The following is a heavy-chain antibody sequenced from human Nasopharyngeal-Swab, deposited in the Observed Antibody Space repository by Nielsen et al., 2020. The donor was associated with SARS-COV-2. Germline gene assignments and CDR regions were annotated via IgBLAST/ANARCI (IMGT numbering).Heavy chain of an antibody. J-gene: IGHJ6*03. CDR1: GFTFSSYW. CDR3: ARGDIVVVPAAILYYYYYMDV. D-gene: IGHD2-2*02. CDR2: IKQDGSEK. Sequence: GESLKISCAASGFTFSSYWMSWVRQAPGKGLEWVANIKQDGSEKYYVDSVKGRFTISRDNAKNSLYLQMNSLRAEDTAVYYCARGDIVVVPAAILYYYYYMDVWGKGITVTVSS. V-gene: IGHV3-7*01.